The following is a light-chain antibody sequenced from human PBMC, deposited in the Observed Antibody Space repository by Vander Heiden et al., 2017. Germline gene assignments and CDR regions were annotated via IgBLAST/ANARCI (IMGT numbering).Light chain of an antibody. Sequence: EIVMTQSPATLSLSPGERATLSCRASQRISRNLAWYQQKPGQPPRPLIYGASTTATGIPERFSGSGSETDFTLTISSLQSEDFAVYYCQQDNNWPRTFGQGTKVEMK. CDR2: GAS. V-gene: IGKV3-15*01. CDR1: QRISRN. CDR3: QQDNNWPRT. J-gene: IGKJ1*01.